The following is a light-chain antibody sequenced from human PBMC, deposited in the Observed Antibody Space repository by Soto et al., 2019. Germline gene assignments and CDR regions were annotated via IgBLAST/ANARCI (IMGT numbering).Light chain of an antibody. V-gene: IGLV1-40*01. CDR1: SSNIGAGYD. CDR2: INN. Sequence: QPVLTQPPSVSGAPGQRVTISCTGSSSNIGAGYDVHWYQQLPGTAPKLLIYINNNRPSGVPDRFSGSTSGTSASLAITGLQAEDEADYYCQSYDSRLSGSRVFGGGTQLTVL. CDR3: QSYDSRLSGSRV. J-gene: IGLJ3*02.